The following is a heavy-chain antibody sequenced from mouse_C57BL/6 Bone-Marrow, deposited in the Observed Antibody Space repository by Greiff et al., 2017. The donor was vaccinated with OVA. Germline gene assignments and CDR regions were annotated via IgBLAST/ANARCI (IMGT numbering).Heavy chain of an antibody. V-gene: IGHV1-20*01. CDR2: INPYNGDT. J-gene: IGHJ2*01. CDR3: ARSPSDYDSGYYFDY. Sequence: VQLQQSGPELVKPGDSVKISCKASGYSFTGYFMNWVMQSHGKSLEWIGRINPYNGDTFYNQKFKGKATLTVDKSSRTAHMELRSLTSEDSAVYYCARSPSDYDSGYYFDYWGQGTTLTVSS. D-gene: IGHD2-4*01. CDR1: GYSFTGYF.